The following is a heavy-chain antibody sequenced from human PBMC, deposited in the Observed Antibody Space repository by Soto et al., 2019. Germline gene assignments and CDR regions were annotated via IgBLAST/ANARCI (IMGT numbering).Heavy chain of an antibody. J-gene: IGHJ6*03. CDR2: IRSKAYGGTT. CDR1: GFTFGDYA. CDR3: TSTTEARFNGYDFLGGFDYYYMDV. D-gene: IGHD5-12*01. V-gene: IGHV3-49*05. Sequence: KAGGSLRLSCTASGFTFGDYAMSWFRQAPGKGLEWVGFIRSKAYGGTTEYAASVKGRFTISRDDSKSNDYLQKNSLKTEDTAVYYCTSTTEARFNGYDFLGGFDYYYMDVWGKGTTVTVSS.